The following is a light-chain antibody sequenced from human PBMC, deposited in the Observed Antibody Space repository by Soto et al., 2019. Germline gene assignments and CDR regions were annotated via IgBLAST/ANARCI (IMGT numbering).Light chain of an antibody. V-gene: IGLV2-8*01. Sequence: QSALTQPPSASESPGQSVTISCTGTSSDVGGYNYVSWYQQHPGKAPKLMIYEVSKRPSGVPDRFSGSKSGNTASLTVSGLQAEDEADYYCSSYAGSTVVFGGGTKLTVL. J-gene: IGLJ2*01. CDR1: SSDVGGYNY. CDR3: SSYAGSTVV. CDR2: EVS.